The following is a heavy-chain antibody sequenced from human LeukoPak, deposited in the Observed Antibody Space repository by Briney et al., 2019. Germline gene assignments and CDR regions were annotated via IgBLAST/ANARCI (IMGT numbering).Heavy chain of an antibody. J-gene: IGHJ6*03. D-gene: IGHD3-3*01. V-gene: IGHV1-18*01. CDR1: GGTFSSYA. Sequence: ASVKVSCKASGGTFSSYAISWVRQAPGQGLEWMGWISAYNGNTNYAQKLQGRVTMTTDTSTSTAYMELRSLRSDDTAVYYCARAGESGYYYYYYYMDVWGKGTTVTISS. CDR2: ISAYNGNT. CDR3: ARAGESGYYYYYYYMDV.